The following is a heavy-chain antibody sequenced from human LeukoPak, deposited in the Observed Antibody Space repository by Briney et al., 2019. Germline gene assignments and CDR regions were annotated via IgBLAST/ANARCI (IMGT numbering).Heavy chain of an antibody. CDR2: IWYDGRDK. CDR3: AKDTYSYGSYFDY. D-gene: IGHD5-18*01. Sequence: GGSLRLSCAASGFTFSGCGMHWVRQAPGRGLEWVSFIWYDGRDKYYADSVKGQFTISRDNSKNTLYLQMNSLRAEDTAVYYCAKDTYSYGSYFDYWGQGTLLAVSS. V-gene: IGHV3-30*02. J-gene: IGHJ4*02. CDR1: GFTFSGCG.